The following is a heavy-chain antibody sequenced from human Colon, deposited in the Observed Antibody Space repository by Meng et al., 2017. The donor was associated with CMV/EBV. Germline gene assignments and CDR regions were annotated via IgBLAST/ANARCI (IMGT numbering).Heavy chain of an antibody. V-gene: IGHV3-23*01. CDR1: GFVFSDYA. Sequence: GESLKISCAASGFVFSDYAMTWVRQAPGKGLEWVSFISDSRYTNYGDPVKGRFTISRDNSKNTVYLQINSLRADDTAVYHCAGGHFDYWGQGTLVTVSS. CDR2: ISDSRYT. CDR3: AGGHFDY. J-gene: IGHJ4*02.